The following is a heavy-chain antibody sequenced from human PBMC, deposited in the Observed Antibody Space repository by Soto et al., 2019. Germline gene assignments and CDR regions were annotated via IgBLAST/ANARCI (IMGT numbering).Heavy chain of an antibody. CDR1: GGSISSGGYY. J-gene: IGHJ4*02. D-gene: IGHD3-22*01. V-gene: IGHV4-31*03. CDR2: IYYSGST. CDR3: ARSPTYYYDSSGYSLFDY. Sequence: SETLSLTCTVSGGSISSGGYYWSWIRQHPGKGLEWIGYIYYSGSTYYNPSLKSRVTISVDTSKNQFSLKLSSVTAADTAVYYCARSPTYYYDSSGYSLFDYWGQGTLVTISS.